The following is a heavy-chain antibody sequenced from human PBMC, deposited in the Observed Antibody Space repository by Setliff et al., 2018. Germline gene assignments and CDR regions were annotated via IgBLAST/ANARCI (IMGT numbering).Heavy chain of an antibody. CDR3: AKEPYYYDSSGYYYGVGYFQH. D-gene: IGHD3-22*01. V-gene: IGHV5-51*01. CDR1: GYSFTNYW. Sequence: PGASLKISCKGSGYSFTNYWIAWVRQMPGKGLEWMGIIFPGDSKIVYSPSFQGQVTISADKSTSTAYLQMNSLRAEDTAVYYCAKEPYYYDSSGYYYGVGYFQHWGQGTLVTVSS. CDR2: IFPGDSKI. J-gene: IGHJ1*01.